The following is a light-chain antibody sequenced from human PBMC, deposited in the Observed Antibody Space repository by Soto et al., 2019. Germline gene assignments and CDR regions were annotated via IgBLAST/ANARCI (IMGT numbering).Light chain of an antibody. CDR1: QNINTW. CDR3: QQCSSYYT. CDR2: KAS. V-gene: IGKV1-5*03. Sequence: DIQMTQSPSTLSASVGDRVTITCRSSQNINTWLSWYQQRPGKAPKLLIYKASTLKSGVPSRFSGSGSGTEFTLTISSLQPDDFATYYCQQCSSYYTFGQGTRLEI. J-gene: IGKJ5*01.